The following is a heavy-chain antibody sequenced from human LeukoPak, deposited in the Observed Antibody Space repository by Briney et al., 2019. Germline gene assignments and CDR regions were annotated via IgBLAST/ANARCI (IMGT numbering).Heavy chain of an antibody. V-gene: IGHV4-4*07. CDR1: GGSISSYY. CDR2: IYTSGST. D-gene: IGHD3-22*01. J-gene: IGHJ4*02. Sequence: SSETLSLTCTVSGGSISSYYWSWIRQPAGKGLEWIGRIYTSGSTYYNPSLKSRVSISVDTSKNQFSLNVSSVTAADTAVYFCARQHYYESFFDYWGQGILVTVSS. CDR3: ARQHYYESFFDY.